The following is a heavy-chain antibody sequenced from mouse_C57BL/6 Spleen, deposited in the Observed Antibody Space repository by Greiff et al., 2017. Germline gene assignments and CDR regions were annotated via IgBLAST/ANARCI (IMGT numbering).Heavy chain of an antibody. CDR1: GYTFTDYN. CDR2: INPNNGGT. Sequence: VQLQQSGPELVKPGASVKIPCKASGYTFTDYNMDWVKQSHGKSLEWIGDINPNNGGTIYNQKFKGKATLTVYKSSSTAYMELRSLTSEDTAVYYCARWTITTEFAYWGQGTLVTVSA. J-gene: IGHJ3*01. V-gene: IGHV1-18*01. CDR3: ARWTITTEFAY. D-gene: IGHD1-2*01.